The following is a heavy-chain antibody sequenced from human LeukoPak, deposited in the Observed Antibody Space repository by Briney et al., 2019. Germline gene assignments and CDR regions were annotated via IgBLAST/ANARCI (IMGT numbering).Heavy chain of an antibody. V-gene: IGHV3-7*01. D-gene: IGHD3-10*01. CDR2: IKQDGSEK. CDR1: GFTFSSYW. Sequence: PGGSLTLSCAPSGFTFSSYWMSWVRQAPGKGLEWVANIKQDGSEKYYVDSVKGRFTISRDNAKNSLYLQMNSLRAEDTAVYYCARDGEYYYGSGSSKKDYWGQGTLVTVSS. J-gene: IGHJ4*02. CDR3: ARDGEYYYGSGSSKKDY.